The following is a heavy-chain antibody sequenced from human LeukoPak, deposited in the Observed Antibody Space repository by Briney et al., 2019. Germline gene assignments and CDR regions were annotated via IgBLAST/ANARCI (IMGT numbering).Heavy chain of an antibody. J-gene: IGHJ3*02. D-gene: IGHD2-2*01. Sequence: SVKVSCKASGYTFTSYDINWVRQAPGPGLEWMGGIIPIFGTANYAQKFQGRVTITTDESTSTAYMELSSLRSEDTAVYYCASAYCSSTSCYRGDAFDIWGQGTMVTVSS. CDR3: ASAYCSSTSCYRGDAFDI. V-gene: IGHV1-69*05. CDR1: GYTFTSYD. CDR2: IIPIFGTA.